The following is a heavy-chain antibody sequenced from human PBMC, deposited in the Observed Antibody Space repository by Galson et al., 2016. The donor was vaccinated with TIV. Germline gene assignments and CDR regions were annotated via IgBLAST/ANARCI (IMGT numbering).Heavy chain of an antibody. CDR1: GFSFSLYA. J-gene: IGHJ4*02. D-gene: IGHD3-22*01. CDR2: IMSGSGFGI. Sequence: SLRLPCAASGFSFSLYAMHWVRQAPGKGLEWVSSIMSGSGFGIYYADSVRGRFTISRDNSEQTLPLHMPNLRPDDTAVYYCANDSSGYYFVSWGPGTLVAVSS. V-gene: IGHV3-23*01. CDR3: ANDSSGYYFVS.